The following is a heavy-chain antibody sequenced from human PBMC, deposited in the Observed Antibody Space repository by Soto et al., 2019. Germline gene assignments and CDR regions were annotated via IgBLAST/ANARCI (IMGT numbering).Heavy chain of an antibody. CDR2: IFYSGST. V-gene: IGHV4-39*01. CDR3: ARLFTYYDILTGYYTPYYFDY. CDR1: GGSISSSIYY. J-gene: IGHJ4*02. D-gene: IGHD3-9*01. Sequence: PSETLSLTCTVSGGSISSSIYYGGWIRRPPGKGLEWIGSIFYSGSTYYNPSLKSRVTISVDTSKNQFSLKLSSVTAADTAVYYCARLFTYYDILTGYYTPYYFDYWGQGTLVTVSS.